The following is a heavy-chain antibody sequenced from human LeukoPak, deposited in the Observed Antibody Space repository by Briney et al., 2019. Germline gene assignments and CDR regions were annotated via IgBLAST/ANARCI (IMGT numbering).Heavy chain of an antibody. D-gene: IGHD3-22*01. Sequence: GGSLRLSCAASGFTFSSYAMHWVRQAPGKGLEWVAVIWYGGSTKYYADSVKGRFTISRDISKNTLYLQMNSLSAEDTAVYYCARGMYYYDSSGYYAGYWGQGTLVTVSS. CDR2: IWYGGSTK. J-gene: IGHJ4*02. CDR3: ARGMYYYDSSGYYAGY. V-gene: IGHV3-33*01. CDR1: GFTFSSYA.